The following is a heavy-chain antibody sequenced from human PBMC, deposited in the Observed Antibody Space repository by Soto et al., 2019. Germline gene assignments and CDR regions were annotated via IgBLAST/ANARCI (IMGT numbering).Heavy chain of an antibody. Sequence: EVQLLESGGGLVQPGGSLRLSCAASGFTFNSYVMNWARQAPGKGLEWVSSIRGSGVSTFYADSVRGRFTISRDNSKNTVYLQMKSLRAEDTAVYYCARGFPPGFVENVGYWGQGTLVTVAS. CDR1: GFTFNSYV. J-gene: IGHJ4*02. CDR3: ARGFPPGFVENVGY. D-gene: IGHD3-10*01. CDR2: IRGSGVST. V-gene: IGHV3-23*01.